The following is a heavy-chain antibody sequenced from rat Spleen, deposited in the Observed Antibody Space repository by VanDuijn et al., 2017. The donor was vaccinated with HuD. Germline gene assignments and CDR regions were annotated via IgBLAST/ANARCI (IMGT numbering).Heavy chain of an antibody. J-gene: IGHJ3*01. V-gene: IGHV5-29*01. Sequence: EVQLVESGGGLVQPGRSLKLSCATSGFTFSDYYMAWVRQAPTKGLDWVATISYDGSTTYYRDSVKGRITVSRDNAKSTLYLQMDSLTSEDTATYYCARLGITLGAGHWFAYWGQGTLVTVSS. CDR1: GFTFSDYY. CDR3: ARLGITLGAGHWFAY. CDR2: ISYDGSTT. D-gene: IGHD1-2*01.